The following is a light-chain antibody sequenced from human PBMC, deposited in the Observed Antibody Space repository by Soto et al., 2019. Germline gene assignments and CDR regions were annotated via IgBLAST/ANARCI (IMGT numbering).Light chain of an antibody. CDR2: DAS. Sequence: EIVITQSPATLSVSPGESVTLSCRTSQSVRINLAWYQQKPGQSPRLLIYDASTRATGIPARFSGSGSATEFTLTISSLQSEDFAVYYCHQYKDFTYTFGQGTRLEIK. CDR1: QSVRIN. CDR3: HQYKDFTYT. V-gene: IGKV3-15*01. J-gene: IGKJ5*01.